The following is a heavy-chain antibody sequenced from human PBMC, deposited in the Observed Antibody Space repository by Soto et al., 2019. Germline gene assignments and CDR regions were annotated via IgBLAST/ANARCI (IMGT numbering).Heavy chain of an antibody. V-gene: IGHV1-58*01. CDR2: IVVGSGNT. Sequence: AVKVCCKASGFTFSSSAVQWVRQARGQRLEWIGKIVVGSGNTNYAQKFQERVTITRDMSTSTAYMELSSLRSEDTAVYYCAAFDPGPMGFDPWGQGTLVTVSS. D-gene: IGHD3-9*01. CDR1: GFTFSSSA. CDR3: AAFDPGPMGFDP. J-gene: IGHJ5*02.